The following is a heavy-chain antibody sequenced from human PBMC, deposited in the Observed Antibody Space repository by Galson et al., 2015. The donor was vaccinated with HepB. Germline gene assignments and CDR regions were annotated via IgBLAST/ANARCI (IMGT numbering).Heavy chain of an antibody. CDR2: ISGSGGST. Sequence: SLRLSCAASGFTFSSYAMSWVRQAPGKGLEWVSAISGSGGSTYYADSVKGRFTISRDNSKNTLYLQMNSLRAEDTAVYYCARSRGDIVATIIGGDYWGQGTLVTVSS. CDR1: GFTFSSYA. CDR3: ARSRGDIVATIIGGDY. J-gene: IGHJ4*02. D-gene: IGHD5-12*01. V-gene: IGHV3-23*01.